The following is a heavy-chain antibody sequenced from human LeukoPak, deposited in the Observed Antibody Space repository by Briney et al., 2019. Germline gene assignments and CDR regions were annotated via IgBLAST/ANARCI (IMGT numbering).Heavy chain of an antibody. CDR3: TRGKGPFDP. CDR2: ISSTTIYS. CDR1: GFTFSDYY. V-gene: IGHV3-11*05. Sequence: GGSLRLSCAASGFTFSDYYMSWIRQAPGKGLEWVSHISSTTIYSNYADSVKGRFTISRDNAKNSLYLQMNSLRAEDTAVYYCTRGKGPFDPWGQGTLVIVSS. J-gene: IGHJ5*02.